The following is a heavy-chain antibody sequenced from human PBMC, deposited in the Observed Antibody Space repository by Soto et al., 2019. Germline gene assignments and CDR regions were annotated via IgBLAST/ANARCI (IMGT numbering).Heavy chain of an antibody. J-gene: IGHJ4*02. CDR1: GFTFSSYW. CDR3: ARPETWNYGIFDY. CDR2: ISSDGGST. Sequence: EVQLVESGGGLVQPGGSLRLSCAASGFTFSSYWMHWVRQAPGKGLVWVSRISSDGGSTSYADFVKGRFTISRDNAKNPLYQQVNHRRAEDTSVYYCARPETWNYGIFDYWGQGTLVTDSS. V-gene: IGHV3-74*01. D-gene: IGHD1-7*01.